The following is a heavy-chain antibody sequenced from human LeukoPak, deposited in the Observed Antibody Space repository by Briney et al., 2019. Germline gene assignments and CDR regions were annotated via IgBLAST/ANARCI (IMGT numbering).Heavy chain of an antibody. CDR3: ARDGGGYTYGGDYYYYMDV. Sequence: PSETLSLTCTVSGGSINIGAHFWSWIRQHPGKGLEWIGYIYYSGSTHYNPSLKSRISMSVDASKNQFSLKLTSVTAADTAVYYWARDGGGYTYGGDYYYYMDVWGKGTTVTVSS. CDR2: IYYSGST. J-gene: IGHJ6*03. V-gene: IGHV4-31*03. CDR1: GGSINIGAHF. D-gene: IGHD5-18*01.